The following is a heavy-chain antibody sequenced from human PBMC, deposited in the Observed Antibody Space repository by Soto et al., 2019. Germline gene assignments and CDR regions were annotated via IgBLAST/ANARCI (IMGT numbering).Heavy chain of an antibody. D-gene: IGHD5-12*01. CDR1: GVSISSCY. Sequence: SETLSLTCAVSGVSISSCYWSWSRQPPGKGLEWIGYNYYSGTTNYNPSLKSRVTISVDTSKNQFFLRLTSVTAAETAVYYCVREAYIGYGPESDHWGQGTMVTVS. J-gene: IGHJ4*02. CDR2: NYYSGTT. CDR3: VREAYIGYGPESDH. V-gene: IGHV4-59*01.